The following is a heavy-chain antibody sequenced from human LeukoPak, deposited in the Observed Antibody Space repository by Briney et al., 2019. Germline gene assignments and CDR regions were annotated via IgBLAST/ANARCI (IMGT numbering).Heavy chain of an antibody. CDR1: GYTPTGYY. V-gene: IGHV1-2*04. J-gene: IGHJ4*02. D-gene: IGHD5-18*01. CDR2: INPNSGGT. CDR3: ARGGRPGTAMVLVNFDY. Sequence: ASVKVSCKASGYTPTGYYMRWARQAPGQGLERMGWINPNSGGTNYAQKFQGWVTMTRDTSISTAYMELSRLRSDDTAVYYCARGGRPGTAMVLVNFDYWGQGTLVTVSS.